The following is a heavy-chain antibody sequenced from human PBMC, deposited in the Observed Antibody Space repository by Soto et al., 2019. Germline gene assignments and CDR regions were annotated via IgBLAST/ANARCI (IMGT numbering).Heavy chain of an antibody. D-gene: IGHD6-13*01. J-gene: IGHJ3*02. Sequence: SETLSLTCTVSGGSISSGTYYFGWIRQSPGKGLEWTGSMYYSWTTYDNPSLKSRATISVDMSKNQFSLNLSSVTAADTAVYFCTIVRPTSNWYSFDIWGQGALVPVSS. CDR2: MYYSWTT. CDR3: TIVRPTSNWYSFDI. CDR1: GGSISSGTYY. V-gene: IGHV4-39*01.